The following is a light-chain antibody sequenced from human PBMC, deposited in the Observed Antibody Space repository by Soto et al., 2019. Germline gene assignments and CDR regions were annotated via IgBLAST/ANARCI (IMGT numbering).Light chain of an antibody. V-gene: IGKV3-20*01. Sequence: ENVLTQSPGTLSLSPGERATLSCRASRSVASSYLAWYQQKPGQAPRLLIYGASSRATGIPDRFSGSGSGTDFSLTISRLEPEDFAVYYCQEYGSSPPYTFGQGTKLEIK. CDR3: QEYGSSPPYT. J-gene: IGKJ2*01. CDR1: RSVASSY. CDR2: GAS.